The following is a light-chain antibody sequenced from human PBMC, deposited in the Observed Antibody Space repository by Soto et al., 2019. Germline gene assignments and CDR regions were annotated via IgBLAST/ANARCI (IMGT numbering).Light chain of an antibody. V-gene: IGLV4-69*01. CDR3: QTWVAGTHI. J-gene: IGLJ2*01. CDR1: SGHSNYA. CDR2: LNSDGSH. Sequence: QLVLTQSPSASASLGASVKLTCTLSSGHSNYAIAWHRQQPEKGPRFLMKLNSDGSHSKGDGIPDRSSGSSSGAERYLAISTRQSWEEADYYCQTWVAGTHIFGGGTK.